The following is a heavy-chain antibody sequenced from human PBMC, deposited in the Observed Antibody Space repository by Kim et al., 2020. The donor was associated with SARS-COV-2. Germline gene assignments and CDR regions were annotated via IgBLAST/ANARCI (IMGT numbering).Heavy chain of an antibody. V-gene: IGHV3-73*01. Sequence: YPASVKGRFTISRDDSENTAYLQMNNLTTEDTALYYCTTRRLTNQGVLNQDWGRGNLVTVSS. J-gene: IGHJ4*02. D-gene: IGHD1-1*01. CDR3: TTRRLTNQGVLNQD.